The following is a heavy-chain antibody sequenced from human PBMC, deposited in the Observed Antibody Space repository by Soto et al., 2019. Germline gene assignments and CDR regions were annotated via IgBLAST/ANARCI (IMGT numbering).Heavy chain of an antibody. CDR2: IVVGSGNT. Sequence: QMQLVQSGPEVKKPGTSVKVSCKASGFTFTSSAMQWVRQARGQRLEWIGWIVVGSGNTNYAQKFQERVTITRDMSTSTAYMELSSLRSEDTAVYYCAAAIAVAGPKHDAFDIWGQGTMVTVSS. CDR3: AAAIAVAGPKHDAFDI. V-gene: IGHV1-58*02. CDR1: GFTFTSSA. D-gene: IGHD6-19*01. J-gene: IGHJ3*02.